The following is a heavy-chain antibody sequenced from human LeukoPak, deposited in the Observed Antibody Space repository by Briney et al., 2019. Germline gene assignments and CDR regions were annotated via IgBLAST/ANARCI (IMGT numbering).Heavy chain of an antibody. D-gene: IGHD3-9*01. V-gene: IGHV3-33*06. CDR3: AKDRYVEARAGSPTDY. Sequence: GGSLRLSCAASGFTFSSYGMHWVRQAPGKGLEWVAVIWYDGSNKYYADSVKGRFTISRDDSKNTLYLQMNSLRAEDTAIYYCAKDRYVEARAGSPTDYWGQGTLVTVSS. J-gene: IGHJ4*02. CDR1: GFTFSSYG. CDR2: IWYDGSNK.